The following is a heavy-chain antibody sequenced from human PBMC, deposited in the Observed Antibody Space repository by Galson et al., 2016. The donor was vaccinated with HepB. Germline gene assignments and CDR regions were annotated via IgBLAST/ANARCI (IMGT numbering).Heavy chain of an antibody. CDR1: GVSISSTNW. V-gene: IGHV4-4*02. D-gene: IGHD5-12*01. CDR2: IYHRGNT. Sequence: SETLSLTCAVSGVSISSTNWWSWVRQPPGKGLEWIGEIYHRGNTDYNPSLKNRVTISIDKSKNQFSLNLTSVTAADTAVYYCAKVSLYGGYDQRTFDYWGQGTLVTVSS. J-gene: IGHJ4*02. CDR3: AKVSLYGGYDQRTFDY.